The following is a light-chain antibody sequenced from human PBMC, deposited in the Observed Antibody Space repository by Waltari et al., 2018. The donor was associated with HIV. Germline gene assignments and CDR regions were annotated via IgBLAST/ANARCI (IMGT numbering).Light chain of an antibody. CDR2: DVY. J-gene: IGLJ2*01. V-gene: IGLV2-8*01. CDR1: SSDIGSYDY. CDR3: SSYAGSKNRVV. Sequence: QSALTQSPSASGSPGQAVTISCTGTSSDIGSYDYVSWYQQHPGKAPTLIIYDVYKRHSGVPDRFAGSKSGNTASLTVSGLQTEDEATYYCSSYAGSKNRVVFGGGTFLTVL.